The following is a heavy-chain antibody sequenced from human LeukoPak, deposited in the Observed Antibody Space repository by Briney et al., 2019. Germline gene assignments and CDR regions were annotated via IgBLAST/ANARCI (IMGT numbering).Heavy chain of an antibody. V-gene: IGHV3-23*01. CDR1: GFTFRNYA. Sequence: PGGSLRLPCAASGFTFRNYAMNWARQAPGKGLEWVSDISSNGRSTYYADSAKGRFTISRDNSKNTLYLQMNNLRVDDTAIYYCAKGGYWGQGTLVTVSS. CDR3: AKGGY. CDR2: ISSNGRST. J-gene: IGHJ4*02.